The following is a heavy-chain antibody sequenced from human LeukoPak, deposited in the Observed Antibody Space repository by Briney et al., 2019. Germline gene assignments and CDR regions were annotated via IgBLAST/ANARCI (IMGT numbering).Heavy chain of an antibody. Sequence: PGGSLRLSCAASGFTFSSYGMHWVRQAPGKGLEWVAFIRYDGSNKYYADSVKGRFTISRDNAKNSLYLQMNSLRAEDTAVYYCARRGGGVYSSSWSDYWGQGTLVTVSS. V-gene: IGHV3-30*02. D-gene: IGHD6-13*01. J-gene: IGHJ4*02. CDR3: ARRGGGVYSSSWSDY. CDR1: GFTFSSYG. CDR2: IRYDGSNK.